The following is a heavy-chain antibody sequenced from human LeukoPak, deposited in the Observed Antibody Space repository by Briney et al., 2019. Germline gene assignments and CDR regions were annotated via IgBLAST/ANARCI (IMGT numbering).Heavy chain of an antibody. CDR2: IKSKTDGGTT. D-gene: IGHD1-26*01. V-gene: IGHV3-15*01. CDR1: GFTVSSKY. J-gene: IGHJ4*02. CDR3: TTGAPRAYSGSYSNC. Sequence: GGSLRLSCAASGFTVSSKYMSWVRQAPGKGLEWVGRIKSKTDGGTTDYAAPVKGRFTISRDDSQNTLYLQMNSLKTEDTAVYYCTTGAPRAYSGSYSNCWGQGTLVTVSS.